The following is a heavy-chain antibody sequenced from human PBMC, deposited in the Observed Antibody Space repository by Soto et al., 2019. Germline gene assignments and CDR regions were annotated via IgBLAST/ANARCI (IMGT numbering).Heavy chain of an antibody. V-gene: IGHV3-33*01. D-gene: IGHD2-8*02. CDR3: ARSLVVYAIHYYYYGMDV. J-gene: IGHJ6*02. Sequence: PGGSLRLSCAASGFTFSSYGMHWVRQAPGKGLEWVAVIWYDGSNKYYADSVKGRFTISRDNSKNTLYLQMNSLRAEDTAVYYCARSLVVYAIHYYYYGMDVWGQGTTVTVSS. CDR1: GFTFSSYG. CDR2: IWYDGSNK.